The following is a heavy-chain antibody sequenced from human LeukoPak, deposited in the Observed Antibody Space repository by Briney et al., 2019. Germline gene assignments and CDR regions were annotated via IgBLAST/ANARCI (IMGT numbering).Heavy chain of an antibody. J-gene: IGHJ4*02. CDR3: AKPSSSFNY. D-gene: IGHD6-6*01. Sequence: GGSPSLSCAASGFTFSSYAMSWVRQATGKGLEWVSAISGSGGSTYYADSVKGRFTISRDNSKNTLYLQMNSLRAEDTAVYYCAKPSSSFNYWGQGTLVTVSS. V-gene: IGHV3-23*01. CDR2: ISGSGGST. CDR1: GFTFSSYA.